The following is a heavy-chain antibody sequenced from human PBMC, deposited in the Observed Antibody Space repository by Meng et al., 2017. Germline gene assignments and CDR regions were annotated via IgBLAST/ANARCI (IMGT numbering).Heavy chain of an antibody. Sequence: HIPLKESGPTLVKPTPTLTLTCTLSGLPLSTSGVGVGWIRQPPGKALEWLALIYWNDDKRYSPSLKSRLTITKDTSKNQVVLTMTNMDPVDTATYYCAHIPYSSSWYEYFQHWGQGTLVTVSS. CDR3: AHIPYSSSWYEYFQH. D-gene: IGHD6-13*01. CDR2: IYWNDDK. J-gene: IGHJ1*01. V-gene: IGHV2-5*01. CDR1: GLPLSTSGVG.